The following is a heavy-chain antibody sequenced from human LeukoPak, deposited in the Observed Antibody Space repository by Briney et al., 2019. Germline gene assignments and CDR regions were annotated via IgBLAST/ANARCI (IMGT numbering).Heavy chain of an antibody. CDR1: GYTFTGYH. CDR3: ARDLTGDVYTFFDY. J-gene: IGHJ4*02. V-gene: IGHV1-2*02. Sequence: ASVKVSCKTTGYTFTGYHLHWVRQAPGQGLEWMAWIQSDSGDTNYAQKFQGRVTVTRDKFTRTSYIEVDRLSSDDTAVYYCARDLTGDVYTFFDYWGQGTLVTVSS. D-gene: IGHD3-16*01. CDR2: IQSDSGDT.